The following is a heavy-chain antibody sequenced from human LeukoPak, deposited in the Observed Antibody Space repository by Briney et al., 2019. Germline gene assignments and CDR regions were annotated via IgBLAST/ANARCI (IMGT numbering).Heavy chain of an antibody. Sequence: PGGSLRLSCAASGVTVSSNYMSWVRQAPGKGLEWVSVIYSGGSAYYADSVKGRFTISRDNSKNTLYLQVNSLRAEDTAVYYCARAWKSGYGGYYFDYWGQGTLVTVSS. CDR3: ARAWKSGYGGYYFDY. CDR1: GVTVSSNY. CDR2: IYSGGSA. D-gene: IGHD3-9*01. V-gene: IGHV3-53*01. J-gene: IGHJ4*02.